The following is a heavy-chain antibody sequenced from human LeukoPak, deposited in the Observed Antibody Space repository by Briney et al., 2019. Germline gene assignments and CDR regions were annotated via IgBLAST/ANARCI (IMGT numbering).Heavy chain of an antibody. D-gene: IGHD3-3*01. V-gene: IGHV1-8*01. CDR2: MNPNSGNT. Sequence: GASVKVSCKASGYTFTSYDINWVRQATGQGLERMGWMNPNSGNTGYAQKFQGRVTMTRNTSISTAYMELSSLRSEDTAVYYCAGGLDVFGVVYYYYMDVWGKGTTVTVSS. CDR1: GYTFTSYD. CDR3: AGGLDVFGVVYYYYMDV. J-gene: IGHJ6*03.